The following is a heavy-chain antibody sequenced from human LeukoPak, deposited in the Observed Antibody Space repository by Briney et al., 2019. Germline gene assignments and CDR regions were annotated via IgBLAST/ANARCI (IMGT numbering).Heavy chain of an antibody. V-gene: IGHV4-59*01. CDR3: ARDLIPGRIDYDFWSGSRYFDY. J-gene: IGHJ4*02. CDR2: IYYSGST. Sequence: PSETLSLTCTVSGGSISSYYWSWIRQPPGKGLEWIGYIYYSGSTNYNPSLKSRVTISVDTSKNQFSLKLSSVTAADTAVYYCARDLIPGRIDYDFWSGSRYFDYWGQGTLVTVSS. D-gene: IGHD3-3*01. CDR1: GGSISSYY.